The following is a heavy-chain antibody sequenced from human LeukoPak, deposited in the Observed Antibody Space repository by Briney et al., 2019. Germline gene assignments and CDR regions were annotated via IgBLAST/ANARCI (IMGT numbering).Heavy chain of an antibody. J-gene: IGHJ4*02. Sequence: SETLSLTCAVSGGSVSSTSYHWAWIRQPPGKGLEWIGNIYYSGSTYYNPSLRSRVTISVDTSKNQFSLKLSSVTAADTAVYYCVSHDVGVGYALDYWGQGTLVTVSS. D-gene: IGHD3-16*01. V-gene: IGHV4-39*01. CDR2: IYYSGST. CDR3: VSHDVGVGYALDY. CDR1: GGSVSSTSYH.